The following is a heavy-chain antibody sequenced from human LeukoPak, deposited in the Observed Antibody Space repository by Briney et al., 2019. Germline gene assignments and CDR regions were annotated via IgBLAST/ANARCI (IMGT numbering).Heavy chain of an antibody. CDR1: GFIFSTFA. J-gene: IGHJ3*02. Sequence: PGGSLRLSCAASGFIFSTFAMHWVRQAPGKGLEWVAVISYDGRNKYHADSVKGRFTICRDDSKSTMYLQMNTLRTEDTAVYYCARGRENRGEYSGGASDIWGQGTMVTVSS. CDR2: ISYDGRNK. D-gene: IGHD3-10*01. V-gene: IGHV3-30*04. CDR3: ARGRENRGEYSGGASDI.